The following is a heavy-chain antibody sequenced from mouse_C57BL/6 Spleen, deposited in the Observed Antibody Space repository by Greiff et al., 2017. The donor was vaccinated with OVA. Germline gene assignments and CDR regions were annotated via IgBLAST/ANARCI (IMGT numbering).Heavy chain of an antibody. CDR3: ARMRDWGDY. J-gene: IGHJ2*01. CDR2: IYPRSGNT. Sequence: VQGVESGAELARPGASVKLSCKASGYTFTSYGISWVKQRTGQGLEWIGEIYPRSGNTYYNEKFKGKATLTADKSSSTAYMELRSLTSEDSAVYFCARMRDWGDYWGQGTTLTVSS. D-gene: IGHD4-1*01. CDR1: GYTFTSYG. V-gene: IGHV1-81*01.